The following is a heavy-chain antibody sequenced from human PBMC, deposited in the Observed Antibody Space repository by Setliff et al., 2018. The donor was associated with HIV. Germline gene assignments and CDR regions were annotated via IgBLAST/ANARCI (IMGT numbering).Heavy chain of an antibody. D-gene: IGHD5-18*01. Sequence: GGSLRLSCAASGFTVSSNYVSWVRQAPGKGLEWVSIIYSGGSTYYAYSVKGRFTISRDNSKNTLYLQMNSLRAEDTAVYYCSSPGPGHGYSYGYFDYWGQGTLVTVSS. V-gene: IGHV3-53*01. J-gene: IGHJ4*02. CDR1: GFTVSSNY. CDR2: IYSGGST. CDR3: SSPGPGHGYSYGYFDY.